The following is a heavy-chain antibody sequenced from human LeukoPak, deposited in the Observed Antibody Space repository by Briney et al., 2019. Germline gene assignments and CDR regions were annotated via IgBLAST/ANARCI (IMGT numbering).Heavy chain of an antibody. Sequence: SETLSLTCIVSGVSISSYLWSWLRQPPGKGLEWVGYISYNGGSDQNPSLKRRVTISLDTSKSQFSLLVTSVTAADSAVYYCARKRASGTWWFDPWGQGTLVTVSS. D-gene: IGHD6-13*01. CDR3: ARKRASGTWWFDP. V-gene: IGHV4-59*08. CDR1: GVSISSYL. J-gene: IGHJ5*02. CDR2: ISYNGGS.